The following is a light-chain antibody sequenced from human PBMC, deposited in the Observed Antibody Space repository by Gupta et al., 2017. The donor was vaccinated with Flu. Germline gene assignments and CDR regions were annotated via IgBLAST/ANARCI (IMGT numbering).Light chain of an antibody. CDR3: CSYAGSDTPYV. CDR1: SSDVGGYNF. V-gene: IGLV2-11*01. J-gene: IGLJ1*01. CDR2: DVS. Sequence: QSALTQPRSVSGSPGQSVTISCTETSSDVGGYNFVSWYQQHPGDAPKLMIYDVSKRPSGVPDRFSGSKSGNTASLTIAGLQAEDEADYYCCSYAGSDTPYVFGTGTKVTVL.